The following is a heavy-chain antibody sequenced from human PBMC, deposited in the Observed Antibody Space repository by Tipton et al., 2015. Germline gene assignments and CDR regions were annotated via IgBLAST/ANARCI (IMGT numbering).Heavy chain of an antibody. CDR3: ARAPTPGGNSHYYYGLDV. Sequence: QLVQSGAEVKKPGASVKVSCKTSGYTFTNYPITWVRQAPGQGLEWMGWISTYNGNTNYAQNLQGRLIMTTDTSTSTVYMEVRSLRSDDTAVYYCARAPTPGGNSHYYYGLDVWGQGTTVTVSS. CDR2: ISTYNGNT. D-gene: IGHD4-23*01. CDR1: GYTFTNYP. J-gene: IGHJ6*02. V-gene: IGHV1-18*01.